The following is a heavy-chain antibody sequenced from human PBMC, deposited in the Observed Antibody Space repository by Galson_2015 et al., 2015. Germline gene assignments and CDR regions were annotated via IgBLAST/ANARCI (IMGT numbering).Heavy chain of an antibody. V-gene: IGHV5-51*01. Sequence: QSGAEVKKPGESLTISCKGSGYSFTSYWIGWVRQMPGKGLEWMGIIFPGDSDIRYSPSFQGQVTISADKSITTAYLQWSSLKASDTAMYYCARASRPLYYYDTSGYHFDYWGQGTLVTVSS. J-gene: IGHJ4*02. CDR3: ARASRPLYYYDTSGYHFDY. D-gene: IGHD3-22*01. CDR1: GYSFTSYW. CDR2: IFPGDSDI.